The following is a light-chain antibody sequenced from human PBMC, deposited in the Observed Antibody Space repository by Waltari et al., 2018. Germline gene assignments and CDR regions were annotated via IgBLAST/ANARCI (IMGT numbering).Light chain of an antibody. CDR2: EVN. J-gene: IGLJ2*01. CDR1: SRDAECYNF. V-gene: IGLV2-14*01. CDR3: SSYTSTTTLGVV. Sequence: QSALTQPAPVSGSPGPSITLPCPGPSRDAECYNFVSWYQQDPGKAPKLIIYEVNNRPSGVSNRFSGSKSGNTASLTISGLLAEDEADYYCSSYTSTTTLGVVFGGGTKLTVL.